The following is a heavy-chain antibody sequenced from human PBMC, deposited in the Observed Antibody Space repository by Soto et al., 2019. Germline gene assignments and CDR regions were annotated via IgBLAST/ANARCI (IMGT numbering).Heavy chain of an antibody. CDR3: ARDGVDTATGYYYGMDV. CDR2: ISAYNGNT. V-gene: IGHV1-18*01. J-gene: IGHJ6*02. D-gene: IGHD5-18*01. CDR1: GYTFIGYG. Sequence: ALVTVSCKAYGYTFIGYGISCGRQAPGQRLEWMGWISAYNGNTNYAQKLQGRVTMTTDTSTSTAYMELRSLRSDDTAVDYCARDGVDTATGYYYGMDVWVQGTMVTSP.